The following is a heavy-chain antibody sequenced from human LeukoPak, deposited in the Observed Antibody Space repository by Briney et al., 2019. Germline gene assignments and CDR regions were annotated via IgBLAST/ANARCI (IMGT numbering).Heavy chain of an antibody. Sequence: ASVKVSCRASGYTFTSYCISWVRQAPGQVLEWMGWISAYNGNTNYAHKLQGRVTMTTDTSTSTAYMELRSLRSDDTAVYYCARVVAASFDYWGQGTLVTVSS. CDR3: ARVVAASFDY. J-gene: IGHJ4*02. D-gene: IGHD2-15*01. CDR2: ISAYNGNT. V-gene: IGHV1-18*01. CDR1: GYTFTSYC.